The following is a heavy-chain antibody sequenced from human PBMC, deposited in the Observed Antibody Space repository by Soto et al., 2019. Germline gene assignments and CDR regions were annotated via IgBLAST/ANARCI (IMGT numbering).Heavy chain of an antibody. J-gene: IGHJ5*02. Sequence: ASVKVSCKASGYTFTVYYMHWVRQAPGQGLEWMGWINPNSGGTNYAQKFQGWVTMTRDTSISTAYMELSRLRSDDTAVYYCAREDGLGYCSSTSCYANWFDPWGQGTLVTVXS. CDR3: AREDGLGYCSSTSCYANWFDP. CDR1: GYTFTVYY. V-gene: IGHV1-2*04. CDR2: INPNSGGT. D-gene: IGHD2-2*01.